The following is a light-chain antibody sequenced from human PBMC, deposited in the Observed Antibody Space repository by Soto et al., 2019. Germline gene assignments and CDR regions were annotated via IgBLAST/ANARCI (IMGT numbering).Light chain of an antibody. CDR2: KAS. CDR3: QQYNSYSYT. CDR1: QSISSW. J-gene: IGKJ2*01. V-gene: IGKV1-5*03. Sequence: GDRVTITCRASQSISSWLAWYQQKPGKAPKLLIYKASSLESGVPSRFSGSGSGTEFTLTISSLQPDDFATYYCQQYNSYSYTFGQGTKLEIK.